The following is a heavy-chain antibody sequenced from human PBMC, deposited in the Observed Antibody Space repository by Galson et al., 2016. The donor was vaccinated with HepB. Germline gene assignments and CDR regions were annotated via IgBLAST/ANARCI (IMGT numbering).Heavy chain of an antibody. CDR1: GESINSDTYY. J-gene: IGHJ5*02. Sequence: SETLSLTCSVSGESINSDTYYWTWIRQPPGKAMQWIGHFYKGRTPTYNPSLSSRVTISVDTSNNQFSLTLRSLTAADTAIYYCARGPFGPRFELLSRWFDPWGQGTLVSVSS. D-gene: IGHD3-16*01. CDR2: FYKGRTP. V-gene: IGHV4-61*01. CDR3: ARGPFGPRFELLSRWFDP.